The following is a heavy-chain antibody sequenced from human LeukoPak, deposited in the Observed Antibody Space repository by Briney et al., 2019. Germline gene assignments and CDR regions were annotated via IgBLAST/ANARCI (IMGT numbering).Heavy chain of an antibody. CDR3: ARVYSSSWYPKDDY. Sequence: SETLSLTCAVSGGSISSGGYSWSWIRQPPGKGLEWIGYIYHSGSTYYNPSLKSRVTISVDRSKNQFSLKLRSVTAADTAVYYCARVYSSSWYPKDDYWGQGTLVTVSS. D-gene: IGHD6-13*01. V-gene: IGHV4-30-2*01. CDR1: GGSISSGGYS. CDR2: IYHSGST. J-gene: IGHJ4*02.